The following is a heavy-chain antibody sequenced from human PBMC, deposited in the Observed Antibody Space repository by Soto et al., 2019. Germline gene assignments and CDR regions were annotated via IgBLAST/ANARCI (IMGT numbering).Heavy chain of an antibody. CDR3: ARHSLALRKNNWFDP. CDR1: GDSIISSDFY. Sequence: LSLTCTVSGDSIISSDFYWGWVRQPPGKGLEWIGSIFYLGSSYYNPSLKSRVTMSVDTSKNQFSLRLRSVTAADTALYFCARHSLALRKNNWFDPWGQGIMVTVS. D-gene: IGHD3-3*02. J-gene: IGHJ5*02. CDR2: IFYLGSS. V-gene: IGHV4-39*01.